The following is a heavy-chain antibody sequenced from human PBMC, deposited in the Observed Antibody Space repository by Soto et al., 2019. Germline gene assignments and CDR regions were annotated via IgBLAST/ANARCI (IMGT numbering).Heavy chain of an antibody. CDR3: AKRETSL. D-gene: IGHD1-26*01. V-gene: IGHV3-23*01. J-gene: IGHJ4*02. Sequence: EVQLLESGGTLVQPGGSLRLSCAASGFTFSSYAMTWVRQAPGKGLEWVSTINGSDGSTYYADSVKGRFTISRDNSKNTLYLQMNSLRAEDTAVYYCAKRETSLWGQGTLVTVSS. CDR2: INGSDGST. CDR1: GFTFSSYA.